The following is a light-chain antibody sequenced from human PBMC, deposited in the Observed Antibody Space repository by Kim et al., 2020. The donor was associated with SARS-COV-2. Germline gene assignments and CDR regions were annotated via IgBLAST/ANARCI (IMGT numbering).Light chain of an antibody. V-gene: IGLV1-44*01. Sequence: QSVLTQPPSASGTPGQTVTISCSGSSSNVGSNNLVWYQQLPGAAPNLLIYSNNQRPSGIPDRFSCSRSGTTASLVISGLQSGDEAAYYCAVWDDSLKQGVFGGGTQLTVL. CDR2: SNN. CDR1: SSNVGSNN. CDR3: AVWDDSLKQGV. J-gene: IGLJ3*02.